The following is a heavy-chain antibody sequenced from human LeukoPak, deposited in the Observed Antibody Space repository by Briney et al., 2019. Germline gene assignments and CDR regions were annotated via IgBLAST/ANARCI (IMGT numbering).Heavy chain of an antibody. CDR3: AREGEVAQWLVHFAY. Sequence: KPSETLSLTCAVYGWSFSGYYWSCIRQPPGKGREWIGEINHSGSTKYNPSLKGRVTMSLDTSKNQFSLKLSSVTAADTAVYYCAREGEVAQWLVHFAYWGQGTRVTVSS. CDR2: INHSGST. J-gene: IGHJ4*02. V-gene: IGHV4-34*01. D-gene: IGHD6-19*01. CDR1: GWSFSGYY.